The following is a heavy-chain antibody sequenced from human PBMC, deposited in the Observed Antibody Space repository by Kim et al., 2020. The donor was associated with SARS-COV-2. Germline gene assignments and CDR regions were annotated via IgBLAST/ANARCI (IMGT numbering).Heavy chain of an antibody. Sequence: GESLQISCKGSGYSFTSYWIGWVRQMPGKGLEWMGIIYPGDSDTRYSPSFQGQVTISADKSISTAYLQWSSLKASDTAMYYCARPRPGYSSSFDAFDIWGQGTMVTVSS. V-gene: IGHV5-51*01. CDR3: ARPRPGYSSSFDAFDI. CDR2: IYPGDSDT. D-gene: IGHD6-13*01. J-gene: IGHJ3*02. CDR1: GYSFTSYW.